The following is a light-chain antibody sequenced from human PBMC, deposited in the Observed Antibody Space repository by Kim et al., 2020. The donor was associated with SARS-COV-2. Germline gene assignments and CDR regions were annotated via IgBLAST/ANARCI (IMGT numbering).Light chain of an antibody. CDR2: QDS. CDR3: QAWDSSTVV. J-gene: IGLJ2*01. Sequence: VSPGQTASITCSGDKLGDKYACWYQQKPGQSPVLVIYQDSKRPSGIPERLAGSNSGNTATLTISGTQAMDEADYYCQAWDSSTVVFGGGTQLTVL. V-gene: IGLV3-1*01. CDR1: KLGDKY.